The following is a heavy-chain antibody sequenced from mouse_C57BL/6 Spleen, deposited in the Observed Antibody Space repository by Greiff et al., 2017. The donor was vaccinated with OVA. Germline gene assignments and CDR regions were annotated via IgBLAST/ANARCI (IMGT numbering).Heavy chain of an antibody. Sequence: SLSCAASGFTFTDYYMSWVRQPPGKALEWLGFIRNKANGYTTEYSASVKGRFTISRENSQSILYLQMNALRAEDSATYDCARCHYGSSPLDYWGQGTTRTVSS. V-gene: IGHV7-3*01. CDR3: ARCHYGSSPLDY. CDR1: GFTFTDYY. D-gene: IGHD1-1*01. J-gene: IGHJ2*01. CDR2: IRNKANGYTT.